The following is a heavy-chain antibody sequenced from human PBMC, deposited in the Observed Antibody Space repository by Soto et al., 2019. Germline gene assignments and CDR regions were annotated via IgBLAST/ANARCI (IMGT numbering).Heavy chain of an antibody. V-gene: IGHV3-21*01. CDR3: ASDQPGYSYGYGLGY. CDR1: GFTFSSYS. Sequence: EVQLVESGGGLIKPGGSLRLSCAASGFTFSSYSRNWVRQAPGKGLEWVSSISSSSSYIYYADSVKGRFTISRDNAKNSLYLQMNSLRVEDTAVYYCASDQPGYSYGYGLGYWGQGTLVTVSS. CDR2: ISSSSSYI. J-gene: IGHJ4*02. D-gene: IGHD5-18*01.